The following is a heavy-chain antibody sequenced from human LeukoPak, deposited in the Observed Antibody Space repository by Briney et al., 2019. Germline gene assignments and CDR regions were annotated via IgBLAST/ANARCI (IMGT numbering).Heavy chain of an antibody. Sequence: PSETLSLTCIVSGGSISSSDYYWGWIRQPPGKGLELIASIYHSGRTYYNPSLKVRFTISVDTFKNQFSLRLSSVTAADTAVYYCASYLGGSYFDYWGQGTLVTVSS. CDR2: IYHSGRT. CDR1: GGSISSSDYY. J-gene: IGHJ4*02. D-gene: IGHD3-16*01. V-gene: IGHV4-39*01. CDR3: ASYLGGSYFDY.